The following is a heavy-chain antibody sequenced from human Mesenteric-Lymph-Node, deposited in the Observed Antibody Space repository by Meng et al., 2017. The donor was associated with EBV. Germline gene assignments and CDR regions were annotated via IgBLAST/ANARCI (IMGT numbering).Heavy chain of an antibody. D-gene: IGHD1-26*01. V-gene: IGHV4-30-2*01. CDR3: ARSAGGDYFDY. Sequence: SRSGLGGPSQTLSRPCAVSRSPIIRGGYSWSSLRQAPGEGLEWIGFIYHSGTAYRNPSLRSRVNLSVDTSKNQFSLNLRSVSAADTAIYFCARSAGGDYFDYWGQGTLVTVSS. CDR2: IYHSGTA. CDR1: RSPIIRGGYS. J-gene: IGHJ4*02.